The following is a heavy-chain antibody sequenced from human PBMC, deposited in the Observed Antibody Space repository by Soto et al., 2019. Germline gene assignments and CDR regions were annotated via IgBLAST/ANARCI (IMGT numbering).Heavy chain of an antibody. J-gene: IGHJ4*02. D-gene: IGHD3-10*01. CDR2: INPSGGST. V-gene: IGHV1-46*01. CDR1: GYTLTSYY. CDR3: ARENGDHGFDY. Sequence: ASVKVSCKASGYTLTSYYMHWVRQAPGQGLEWMGIINPSGGSTSYAQKYQGRVTMTRDRSTSTVYMELSSLRSEDTAVYYCARENGDHGFDYWGKEPLVTVSS.